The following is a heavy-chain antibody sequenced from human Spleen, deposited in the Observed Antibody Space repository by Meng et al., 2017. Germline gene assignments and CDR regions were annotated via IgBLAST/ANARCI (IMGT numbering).Heavy chain of an antibody. CDR2: VSYTGST. V-gene: IGHV4-39*01. J-gene: IGHJ4*02. CDR3: ARLNWGTGAAMIDN. D-gene: IGHD2-2*01. Sequence: QLQLQESGPGLVKPSETLSLTCTVSGGSLSINNIYWGWIRQSPGKGLEWIGSVSYTGSTYYNPSLKSRLTISVDASKSQFSLKLNSVTAADTSFYYCARLNWGTGAAMIDNWGQGTLVTVSS. CDR1: GGSLSINNIY.